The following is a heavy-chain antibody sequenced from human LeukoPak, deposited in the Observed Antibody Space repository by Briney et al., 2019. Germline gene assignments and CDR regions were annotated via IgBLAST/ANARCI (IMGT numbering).Heavy chain of an antibody. CDR2: ISSSSSYI. Sequence: GGSLRLSCAASGFTFSSYSMNWVRQAPGKGLEWVSSISSSSSYIYYADSVKGRFTISRDNAMNSLYLQMNSLRAEDTAVYYCASPYYDILTGYGHSPWGQGTLVTVSS. J-gene: IGHJ5*02. V-gene: IGHV3-21*01. CDR1: GFTFSSYS. CDR3: ASPYYDILTGYGHSP. D-gene: IGHD3-9*01.